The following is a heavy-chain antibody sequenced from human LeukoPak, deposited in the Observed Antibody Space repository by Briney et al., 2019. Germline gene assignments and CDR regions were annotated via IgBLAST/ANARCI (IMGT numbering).Heavy chain of an antibody. CDR1: GGTFSSYG. CDR3: ARLGRDGYKGDY. V-gene: IGHV1-69*05. J-gene: IGHJ4*02. CDR2: IIPIFGTA. Sequence: SVKVSCKASGGTFSSYGISWVRQAPGQGLEWMGGIIPIFGTANYAQKFQGRVTITTDESTSTAYMELSSLRSEDTAVYYCARLGRDGYKGDYWGQGTLVTVSS. D-gene: IGHD5-24*01.